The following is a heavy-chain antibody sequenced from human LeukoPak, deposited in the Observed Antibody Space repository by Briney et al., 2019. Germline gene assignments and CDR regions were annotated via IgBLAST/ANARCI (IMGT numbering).Heavy chain of an antibody. CDR1: GFTFSSYE. D-gene: IGHD2-15*01. V-gene: IGHV3-48*03. CDR3: ARDAGHCSGGYCYGASQRHFDY. Sequence: GGSLRLSCAASGFTFSSYEMNWVRQAPGKGLEWVSYISSSGSTIYYADSVKGRFTISRDNSKNTLYLQMNSLRAEDTAVYYCARDAGHCSGGYCYGASQRHFDYWGQGTLVTVSS. CDR2: ISSSGSTI. J-gene: IGHJ4*02.